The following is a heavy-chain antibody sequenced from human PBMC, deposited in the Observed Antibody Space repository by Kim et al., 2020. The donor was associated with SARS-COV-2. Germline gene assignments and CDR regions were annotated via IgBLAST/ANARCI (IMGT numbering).Heavy chain of an antibody. CDR3: ARRSGSYPIEWFDP. Sequence: NPSLKSRVTMSVDTSKNQFSLKLGSVTAADTAVYYCARRSGSYPIEWFDPWGQGTLVTVSS. J-gene: IGHJ5*02. V-gene: IGHV4-4*07. D-gene: IGHD3-10*01.